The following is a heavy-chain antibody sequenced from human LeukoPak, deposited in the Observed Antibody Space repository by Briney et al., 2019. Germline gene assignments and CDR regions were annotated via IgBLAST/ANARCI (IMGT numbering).Heavy chain of an antibody. CDR3: ARTVYGSGSAYY. V-gene: IGHV3-66*01. Sequence: GGSLRLSCAASGFTVSSTYMSWVRQAPGKGLEWVSLIYSVGSTYYADSVKGRFTISRDNSKNTLYLQMNSLRAEDTAVYYCARTVYGSGSAYYWGQGTLVTVSS. D-gene: IGHD3-10*01. J-gene: IGHJ4*02. CDR2: IYSVGST. CDR1: GFTVSSTY.